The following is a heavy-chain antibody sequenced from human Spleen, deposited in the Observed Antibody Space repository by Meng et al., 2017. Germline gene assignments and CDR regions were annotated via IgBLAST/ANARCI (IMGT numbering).Heavy chain of an antibody. CDR1: GFTFSSYW. D-gene: IGHD3-22*01. CDR2: INSDGSST. CDR3: ARETYYYDSSDPMDV. J-gene: IGHJ6*02. Sequence: GESLKISCAASGFTFSSYWMHWVRQAPGKGLVWVSRINSDGSSTSYADSVKGRFTISRDNSKNTLYLQMNSLRAEDTAVYYCARETYYYDSSDPMDVWGQGTTVTVSS. V-gene: IGHV3-74*01.